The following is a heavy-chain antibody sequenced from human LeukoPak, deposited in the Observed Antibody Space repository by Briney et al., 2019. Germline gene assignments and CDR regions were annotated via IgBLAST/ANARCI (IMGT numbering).Heavy chain of an antibody. J-gene: IGHJ5*02. V-gene: IGHV4-34*01. CDR1: GGSFSGDY. CDR2: INHSGST. D-gene: IGHD3-9*01. Sequence: PSETLSLTCAVYGGSFSGDYWSWIRQPPGKGLEWIGEINHSGSTNYNPSLKSRVTISVDTSKNQFSLKLSSVTAADTAVYYCARCRYFDWLLSHNWFDPWGQGTLVTVSS. CDR3: ARCRYFDWLLSHNWFDP.